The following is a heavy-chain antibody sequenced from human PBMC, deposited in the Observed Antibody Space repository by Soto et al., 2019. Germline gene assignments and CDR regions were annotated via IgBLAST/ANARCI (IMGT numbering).Heavy chain of an antibody. D-gene: IGHD6-13*01. Sequence: RASVKVSCKASGYTFTSYGISWVRQAPGQGLEWMGWISAYNGNTNYAQKLQGRVTMTTDTSTSTAYMELRSLRSDDTAVYYCARTKYSSSWYLSDYWGQGTLVTVSS. J-gene: IGHJ4*02. CDR3: ARTKYSSSWYLSDY. CDR1: GYTFTSYG. V-gene: IGHV1-18*04. CDR2: ISAYNGNT.